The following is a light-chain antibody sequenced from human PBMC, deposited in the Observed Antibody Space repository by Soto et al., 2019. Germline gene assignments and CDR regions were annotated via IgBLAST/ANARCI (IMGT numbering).Light chain of an antibody. CDR2: KAS. Sequence: DIQMTQSPSSLSASVGDRVTITCRASYTIGNCLAWFQQKPGKAPKLLIYKASTLEGGVPSRFSGSGSGTEFTLTISSLQTDDFASYYCLHYSTYPLTFGGGTRVDI. V-gene: IGKV1-5*03. J-gene: IGKJ4*01. CDR1: YTIGNC. CDR3: LHYSTYPLT.